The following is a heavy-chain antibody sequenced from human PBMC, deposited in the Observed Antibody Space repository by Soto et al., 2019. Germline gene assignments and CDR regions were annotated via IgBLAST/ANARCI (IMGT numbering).Heavy chain of an antibody. J-gene: IGHJ6*02. CDR2: IDYSGIT. V-gene: IGHV4-30-4*01. Sequence: SETLSLTCTVSGGSIRSSDYYWTWIRQPPGKGLEWIGFIDYSGITYYNPSLKSRVTISVDTSKNQFSLKLSSVTAADTAVYYCARQGSSSIYYYGMDVWGQGTTVTVSS. CDR3: ARQGSSSIYYYGMDV. CDR1: GGSIRSSDYY. D-gene: IGHD6-6*01.